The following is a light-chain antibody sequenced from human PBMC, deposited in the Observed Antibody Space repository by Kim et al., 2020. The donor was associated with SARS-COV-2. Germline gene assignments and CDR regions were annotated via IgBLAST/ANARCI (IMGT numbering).Light chain of an antibody. Sequence: SVTLTCTLDSGHSSYAIAWHQQQPEKGPRYLMKLNSDGSHSKGDGIPDRFSGSSSGAERYLTISSLQSEDEADYYCQTWGTGIWVFGGGTQLTVL. V-gene: IGLV4-69*01. CDR2: LNSDGSH. J-gene: IGLJ3*02. CDR3: QTWGTGIWV. CDR1: SGHSSYA.